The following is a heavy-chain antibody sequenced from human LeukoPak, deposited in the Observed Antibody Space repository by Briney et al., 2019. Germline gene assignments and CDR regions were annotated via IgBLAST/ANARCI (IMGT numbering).Heavy chain of an antibody. J-gene: IGHJ3*02. CDR3: ARSRSAARAFDI. CDR1: GGSFSGYY. D-gene: IGHD3-10*01. V-gene: IGHV4-34*01. CDR2: INHSGST. Sequence: SETLSLTCAVYGGSFSGYYWSWIRQPPGKGLEWIGEINHSGSTNYNPSLKSRVTISVDTYKNQFSLKLSSVTAADTAVYHCARSRSAARAFDIWGQGTMVTVSS.